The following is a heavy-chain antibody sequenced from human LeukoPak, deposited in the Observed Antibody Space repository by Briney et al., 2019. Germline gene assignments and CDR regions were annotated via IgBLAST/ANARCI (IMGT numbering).Heavy chain of an antibody. Sequence: GGSLRLSCAASGFIFRSYWMYWVRQAPGKGLVWVSRVNNDGTGTTFADSVKGRFTISRDNAKNTLYLQMNSLRAEDTAVYYCARGGAYHAFDVWGQGTKVTVSS. CDR3: ARGGAYHAFDV. J-gene: IGHJ3*01. D-gene: IGHD2-15*01. CDR2: VNNDGTGT. V-gene: IGHV3-74*01. CDR1: GFIFRSYW.